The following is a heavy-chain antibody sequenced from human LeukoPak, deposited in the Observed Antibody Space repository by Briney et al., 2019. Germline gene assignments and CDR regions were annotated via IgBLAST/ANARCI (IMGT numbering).Heavy chain of an antibody. CDR1: GFTFSSYG. CDR2: ISTSVVST. CDR3: AKDSPYTVLASFDY. Sequence: GGSLRLSCAASGFTFSSYGMSWVRQAPGKGLEWVSGISTSVVSTYYADSVRGRFTISRDNSKSTLYLQMNSLRAEDTAVYYCAKDSPYTVLASFDYWGQGTLVTVSS. V-gene: IGHV3-23*01. D-gene: IGHD2-2*02. J-gene: IGHJ4*02.